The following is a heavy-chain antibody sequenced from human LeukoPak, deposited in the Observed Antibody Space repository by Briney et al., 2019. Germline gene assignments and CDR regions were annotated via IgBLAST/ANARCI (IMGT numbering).Heavy chain of an antibody. CDR3: AKTPASYYDFWSGYYFDY. V-gene: IGHV3-30-3*02. Sequence: PGGSLRLSCAASGYTFSTYPIHWVRQAPGKGLEWVAVIADDGKDKHYVESVKGRFTISRDNSKNTLYLQMNSLRVEDTAVYYCAKTPASYYDFWSGYYFDYWGQGTLVTVSS. D-gene: IGHD3-3*01. CDR1: GYTFSTYP. J-gene: IGHJ4*02. CDR2: IADDGKDK.